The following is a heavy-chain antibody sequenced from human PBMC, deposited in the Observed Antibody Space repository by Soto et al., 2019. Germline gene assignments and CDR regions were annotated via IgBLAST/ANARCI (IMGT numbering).Heavy chain of an antibody. J-gene: IGHJ6*02. Sequence: QVQLVQSGAEVKKPGASVKVSCKASGYTFTSYDINWVRQATGQGLEWMGWMNPNSGNTGYAQKFQGRVTRTRNTSIGRAYMELSSLRSEDTAVYYCARRGYSSSWYYYYYYGMDVWGQGTTVTVSS. D-gene: IGHD6-13*01. CDR2: MNPNSGNT. CDR3: ARRGYSSSWYYYYYYGMDV. V-gene: IGHV1-8*01. CDR1: GYTFTSYD.